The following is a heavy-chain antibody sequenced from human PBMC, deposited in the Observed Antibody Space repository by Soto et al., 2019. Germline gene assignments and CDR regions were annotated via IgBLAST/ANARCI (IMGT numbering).Heavy chain of an antibody. CDR3: ARLPFPWGWFDP. CDR1: GSTFSDSY. V-gene: IGHV3-11*01. D-gene: IGHD3-16*01. J-gene: IGHJ5*02. CDR2: ISSSGSTI. Sequence: QVQLVESGGGLVKPGGSLRLSCAASGSTFSDSYMSWIRQAPGKGLEWVSYISSSGSTIYYADSVKGRFTISRDNAKNSVYLQMNSLRADDTAVYYCARLPFPWGWFDPWGQGTLVTVSS.